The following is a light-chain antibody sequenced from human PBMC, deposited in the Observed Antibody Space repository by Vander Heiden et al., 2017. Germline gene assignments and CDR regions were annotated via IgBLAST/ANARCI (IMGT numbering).Light chain of an antibody. CDR3: QQYGSSHLT. V-gene: IGKV3-20*01. CDR2: GAS. CDR1: QSVTSNY. J-gene: IGKJ4*01. Sequence: EIVLTQSPGTLSLSPGETATLSCRASQSVTSNYLVWYQQKPGQAPRLLIYGASSRATGIPDRFSGSGSGTDFTLTISRLEPEDFAVYYCQQYGSSHLTFGGRTKVEIK.